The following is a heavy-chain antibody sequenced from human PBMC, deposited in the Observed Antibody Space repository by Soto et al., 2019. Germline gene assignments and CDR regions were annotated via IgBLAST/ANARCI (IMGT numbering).Heavy chain of an antibody. D-gene: IGHD2-15*01. CDR3: ARGQDIVVVVAAISFDY. V-gene: IGHV4-39*01. Sequence: SETLSLTCTVSGGSISSSSCYWGWIRQPPGKGLEWIGSIYYSGSTYYNPSLKSRVTISVDTSKNQFSLKLSSVTAADTAVYYCARGQDIVVVVAAISFDYWGQGTLVTVSS. CDR1: GGSISSSSCY. CDR2: IYYSGST. J-gene: IGHJ4*02.